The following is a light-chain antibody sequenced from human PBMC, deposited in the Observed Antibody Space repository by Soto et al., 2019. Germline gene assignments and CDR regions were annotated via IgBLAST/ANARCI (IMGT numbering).Light chain of an antibody. CDR3: QQYGSSPPWT. CDR1: QSVSIY. V-gene: IGKV3-11*01. Sequence: IVLTQPPATRALSPGVRAILSCRASQSVSIYLAWYQQKPGQAPRLLIYDASNRATGIPARFSGSGSGTDFTLTISSLQPEDFATYYCQQYGSSPPWTLGQGTKVDIK. CDR2: DAS. J-gene: IGKJ1*01.